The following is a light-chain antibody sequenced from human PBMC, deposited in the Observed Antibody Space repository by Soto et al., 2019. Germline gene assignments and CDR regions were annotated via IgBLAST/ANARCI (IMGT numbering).Light chain of an antibody. CDR3: QQYGSSQWT. CDR1: QSVSSSY. J-gene: IGKJ1*01. V-gene: IGKV3-20*01. Sequence: EIVLTQSPGTLSLSPGERATLSCRASQSVSSSYLAWYQQKPGQAPRLLIYGASSRATGIPDRFSGSGSGTDFTLTICRLEPEDFAVYYCQQYGSSQWTFGQGTKVEIK. CDR2: GAS.